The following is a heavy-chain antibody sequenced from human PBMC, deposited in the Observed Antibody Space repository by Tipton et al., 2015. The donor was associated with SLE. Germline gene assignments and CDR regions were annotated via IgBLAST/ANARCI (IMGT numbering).Heavy chain of an antibody. CDR3: ARDTGITMIVVVPYFDY. Sequence: SLRLSCAASGFTFSSYEMNWVRQAPGKGLEWVANIKQDGSEKYYVDSVKGRFTISRDNAKNSLYLQMNSLRAEDTAVYYCARDTGITMIVVVPYFDYWGQGTLVTVSS. CDR1: GFTFSSYE. CDR2: IKQDGSEK. V-gene: IGHV3-7*03. D-gene: IGHD3-22*01. J-gene: IGHJ4*02.